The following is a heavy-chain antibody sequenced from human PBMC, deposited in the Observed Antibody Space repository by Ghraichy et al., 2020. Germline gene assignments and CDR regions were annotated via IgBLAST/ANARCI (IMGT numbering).Heavy chain of an antibody. J-gene: IGHJ4*02. V-gene: IGHV3-23*01. CDR1: GFTFSSYA. D-gene: IGHD3-22*01. CDR3: AKDLSLLLLRHIDY. Sequence: GGSLRLSCAASGFTFSSYAMSWVRQAPGKGLEWVSAISGSGGSTYYADSVKGRFTISRDNSKNTLYLQMNSLRAEDTAVYYCAKDLSLLLLRHIDYWGQGTLVTVSS. CDR2: ISGSGGST.